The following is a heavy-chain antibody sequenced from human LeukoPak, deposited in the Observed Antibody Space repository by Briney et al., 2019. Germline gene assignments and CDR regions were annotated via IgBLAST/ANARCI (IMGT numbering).Heavy chain of an antibody. CDR3: AKDRHYYDSSGFDY. D-gene: IGHD3-22*01. CDR2: ISWNSGSI. CDR1: GFTFDDYA. J-gene: IGHJ4*02. Sequence: GGSLRLSCAASGFTFDDYAMQWVRQAPGKGLEWVSGISWNSGSIGYADSVKGRFTISRDNAKNSLYLQMNSLRAEDTALYYCAKDRHYYDSSGFDYWGQGTLVTVSS. V-gene: IGHV3-9*01.